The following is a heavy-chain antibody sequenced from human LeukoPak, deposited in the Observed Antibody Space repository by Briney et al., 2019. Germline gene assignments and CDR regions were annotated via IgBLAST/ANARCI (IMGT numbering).Heavy chain of an antibody. D-gene: IGHD6-19*01. CDR3: ARGPPLYSSGWYGNYFDY. J-gene: IGHJ4*02. Sequence: SETLSLTCTVSGGSISSYYWSWIRQPAGKGLEWIGRIYTSGSTNYNPSLKSRVTMSVDTSKNQFSLKLSSVTAADTAVYYCARGPPLYSSGWYGNYFDYWGQGTLVTVSS. CDR2: IYTSGST. CDR1: GGSISSYY. V-gene: IGHV4-4*07.